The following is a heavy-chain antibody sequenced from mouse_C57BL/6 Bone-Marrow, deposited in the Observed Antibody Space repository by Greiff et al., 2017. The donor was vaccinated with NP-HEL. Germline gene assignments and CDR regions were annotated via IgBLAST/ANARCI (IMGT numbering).Heavy chain of an antibody. Sequence: EVQLQQSGPELVKPGASVKVSCKASGYAFTSYNMHWVKQSPGKSLEWIGYIDPYNGGTSYNQKFKGKATLTVDKSSSTAYMHLNSLTSEDSAVYYCAKGAYYGNHYVDYWGQGTALTVSS. CDR2: IDPYNGGT. D-gene: IGHD2-10*01. J-gene: IGHJ2*01. V-gene: IGHV1S135*01. CDR3: AKGAYYGNHYVDY. CDR1: GYAFTSYN.